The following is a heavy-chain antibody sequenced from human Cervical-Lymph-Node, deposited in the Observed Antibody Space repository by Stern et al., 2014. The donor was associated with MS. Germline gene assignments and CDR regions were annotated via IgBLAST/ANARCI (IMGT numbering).Heavy chain of an antibody. D-gene: IGHD3-22*01. CDR3: AKQYFDSSGYSYYYGMDV. CDR1: GLTFNKYA. CDR2: ISGRGGSR. V-gene: IGHV3-23*01. J-gene: IGHJ6*02. Sequence: EVQLLESGGDLVQPGGSLRLSCAASGLTFNKYAMNWVRQAPGKGLEWVSTISGRGGSRYYADSVNGRFTIARNNSENTLYLQMHSMRAEDTAIYYCAKQYFDSSGYSYYYGMDVWGQGTTVTVSS.